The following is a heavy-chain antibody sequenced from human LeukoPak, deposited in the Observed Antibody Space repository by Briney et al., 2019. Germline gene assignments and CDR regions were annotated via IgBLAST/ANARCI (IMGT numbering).Heavy chain of an antibody. CDR2: IIPIFGTA. J-gene: IGHJ4*02. V-gene: IGHV1-69*01. D-gene: IGHD3-22*01. CDR1: GGTFSTYA. CDR3: ARRGHDSYYYDTNGFPYFFHY. Sequence: GSSVTVSCKASGGTFSTYAVSWVRQPPAEGLEWMGGIIPIFGTAEYAQKFQERLIITADESPSTVFMELSSPALEDHPVYFCARRGHDSYYYDTNGFPYFFHYWGQGTLVTVSS.